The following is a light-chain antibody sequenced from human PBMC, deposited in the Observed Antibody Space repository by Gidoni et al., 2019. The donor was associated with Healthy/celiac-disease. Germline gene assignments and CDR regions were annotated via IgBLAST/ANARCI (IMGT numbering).Light chain of an antibody. CDR1: QSVSSSY. V-gene: IGKV3-20*01. Sequence: EIVLTQSPGTLSLSPGGIATLSCRASQSVSSSYVAWYQQKPGQAPRLLIYGASSRATGIPDRFRGSGSGTDFTLTISRLEPEDFAVYYCQQYGSSPPLTFGQGTKLEIK. CDR3: QQYGSSPPLT. CDR2: GAS. J-gene: IGKJ2*01.